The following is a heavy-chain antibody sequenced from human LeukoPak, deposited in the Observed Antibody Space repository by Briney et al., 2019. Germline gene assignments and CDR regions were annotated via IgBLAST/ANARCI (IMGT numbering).Heavy chain of an antibody. CDR1: GGSISSSSYY. Sequence: ASETLSLTCTVSGGSISSSSYYWGWIRQPPGKGLEWIGSIYYSGSTYYNPSLKSRVTISVDTSKNQFSLKLSSVTAADTAVYYCARHRYFRTELDTAMEAYYYDSSGYYLNWFDPWGQGTLVTVSS. J-gene: IGHJ5*02. CDR3: ARHRYFRTELDTAMEAYYYDSSGYYLNWFDP. CDR2: IYYSGST. V-gene: IGHV4-39*01. D-gene: IGHD3-22*01.